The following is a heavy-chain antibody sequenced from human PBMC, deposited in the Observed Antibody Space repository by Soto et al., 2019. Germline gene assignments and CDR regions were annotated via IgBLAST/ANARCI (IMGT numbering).Heavy chain of an antibody. Sequence: QVQLVQSGAEVKKPGSSVKVSCKASGGTFSNYAFSWVRQVPGQGLEWMGGIIPIFETTNYAQKFQGRVTITADESTRTTYMELSSLSSEDTAVFFCARDRIPAAISSRYYAMDVWGQGTTVTVSS. CDR2: IIPIFETT. J-gene: IGHJ6*02. CDR1: GGTFSNYA. V-gene: IGHV1-69*01. CDR3: ARDRIPAAISSRYYAMDV. D-gene: IGHD2-2*01.